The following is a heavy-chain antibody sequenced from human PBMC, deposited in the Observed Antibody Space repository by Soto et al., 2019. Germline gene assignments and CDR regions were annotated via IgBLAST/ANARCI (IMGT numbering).Heavy chain of an antibody. Sequence: ASVKVSCKASGYTFTSYYMHWVRQAPGQGHEWMAIINPSGGGTSYVQTFQGRVTMTRDTSTSTVYMELSSLRAEDTAMYYYARRAEAGKFGYGGRGTLDTVSS. CDR1: GYTFTSYY. CDR3: ARRAEAGKFGY. V-gene: IGHV1-46*01. J-gene: IGHJ4*02. CDR2: INPSGGGT. D-gene: IGHD6-19*01.